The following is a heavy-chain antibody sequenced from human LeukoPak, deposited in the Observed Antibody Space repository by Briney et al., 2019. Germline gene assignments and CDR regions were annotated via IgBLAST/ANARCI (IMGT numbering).Heavy chain of an antibody. Sequence: PGGSLRLSCAASGFTFSSYGMHWVRQAPGKGLEWVAFIRYDGSNKYYADSVKGRFTISRDNSKNTLYLQMDSLRAEDTAVYYCAKDRGGWQGDYFDYWGQGTLVTVSS. CDR1: GFTFSSYG. CDR2: IRYDGSNK. V-gene: IGHV3-30*02. J-gene: IGHJ4*02. D-gene: IGHD6-19*01. CDR3: AKDRGGWQGDYFDY.